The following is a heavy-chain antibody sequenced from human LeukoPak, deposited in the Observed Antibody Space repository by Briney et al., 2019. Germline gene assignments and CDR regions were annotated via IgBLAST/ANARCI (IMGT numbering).Heavy chain of an antibody. V-gene: IGHV3-48*01. CDR1: GFTFNRFG. CDR2: IDSPSPTT. J-gene: IGHJ4*02. D-gene: IGHD6-19*01. Sequence: GGSLRLSCRGSGFTFNRFGMTWVRQAPGKGLEWLSYIDSPSPTTSYADSVKGRFTVSRDNDKNSLYLEMNSLRAEDTAVYYCARYATVAAHRGFDYWGQGTLVTVSS. CDR3: ARYATVAAHRGFDY.